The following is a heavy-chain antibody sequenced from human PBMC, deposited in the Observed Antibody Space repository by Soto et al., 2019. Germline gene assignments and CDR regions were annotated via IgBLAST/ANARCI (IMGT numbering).Heavy chain of an antibody. Sequence: ASVKVSCKASGYTFTVYYMHWVRQDPGQGLELMGWINPKSGGTMYQQKFQGRGTMTWDTSISTAYMALTRLRSDDTAVYYCARYLAKGGGSAGFDYWGQGTLVTVSS. J-gene: IGHJ4*02. CDR2: INPKSGGT. D-gene: IGHD1-26*01. CDR3: ARYLAKGGGSAGFDY. CDR1: GYTFTVYY. V-gene: IGHV1-2*02.